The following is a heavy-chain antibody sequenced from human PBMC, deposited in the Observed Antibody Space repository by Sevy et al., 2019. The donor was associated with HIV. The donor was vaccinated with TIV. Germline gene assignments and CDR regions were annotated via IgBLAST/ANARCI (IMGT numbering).Heavy chain of an antibody. D-gene: IGHD6-6*01. CDR3: AKGGGIAARLPYYYGMDV. Sequence: GGSLRLSCAASGFTFSNYAMSWVRQAPGKGLEWVSGVGSGGSTYYADSLKGRFTISRDNSKNTLYLQMNSLRADDTAVYYCAKGGGIAARLPYYYGMDVWGQGTTVTVSS. V-gene: IGHV3-23*01. CDR2: VGSGGST. CDR1: GFTFSNYA. J-gene: IGHJ6*02.